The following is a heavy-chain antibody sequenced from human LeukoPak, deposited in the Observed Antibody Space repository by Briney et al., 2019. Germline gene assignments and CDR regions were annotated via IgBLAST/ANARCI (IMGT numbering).Heavy chain of an antibody. J-gene: IGHJ6*04. CDR1: GYTFTKCG. CDR3: AKDQYNWKV. V-gene: IGHV3-30*18. CDR2: ISHEETNK. D-gene: IGHD1-20*01. Sequence: GGSLRLSCAASGYTFTKCGMHWVRQAPGKGLEWVAVISHEETNKYYGDSVKGRFTISRDTSKNTVYLEMNSLRAEDTAVYYCAKDQYNWKVWGKGTTVTVSS.